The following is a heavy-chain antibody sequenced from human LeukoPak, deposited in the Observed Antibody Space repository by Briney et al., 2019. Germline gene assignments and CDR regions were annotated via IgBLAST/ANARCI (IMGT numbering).Heavy chain of an antibody. CDR2: FDPEDGET. Sequence: ASVKVSCKVSGYTLTQLAMHWVRQAPGKGLEWMGGFDPEDGETDYAQKFQDRVAMTEDTSTDTANMELTSLASEDTAVYYCATQARGYFYYWGQGTLVTVSS. CDR3: ATQARGYFYY. CDR1: GYTLTQLA. J-gene: IGHJ4*02. V-gene: IGHV1-24*01.